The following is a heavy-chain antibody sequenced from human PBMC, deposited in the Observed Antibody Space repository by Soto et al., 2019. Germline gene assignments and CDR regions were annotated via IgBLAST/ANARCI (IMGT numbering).Heavy chain of an antibody. Sequence: ASVKVSCKASGGTFSSYTISWVRQAPGQGLEWMGRIIPILGIANYAQKFQGRVTITADKSTSTAYMELSSLRSEDTAVYYCASAFDSRVTSYYSHYMDVWGKGNTVTVS. D-gene: IGHD4-4*01. CDR1: GGTFSSYT. V-gene: IGHV1-69*02. J-gene: IGHJ6*03. CDR2: IIPILGIA. CDR3: ASAFDSRVTSYYSHYMDV.